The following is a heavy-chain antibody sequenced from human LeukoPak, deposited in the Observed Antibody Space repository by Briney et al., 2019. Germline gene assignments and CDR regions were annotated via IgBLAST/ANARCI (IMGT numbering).Heavy chain of an antibody. CDR2: ISSSSSYI. D-gene: IGHD1-1*01. Sequence: GGSLRLSCAASGFTFSSYSMNWVRQAPGKGLEWVSSISSSSSYIYYADSVKGRFTISRNNAKNSLYLQMNSLRAEDTAVYYCARDNWNDDGLDYWGQGTLVTVSS. CDR3: ARDNWNDDGLDY. CDR1: GFTFSSYS. V-gene: IGHV3-21*01. J-gene: IGHJ4*02.